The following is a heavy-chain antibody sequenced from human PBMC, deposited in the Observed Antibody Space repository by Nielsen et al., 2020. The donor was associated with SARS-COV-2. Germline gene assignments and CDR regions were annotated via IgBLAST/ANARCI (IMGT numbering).Heavy chain of an antibody. V-gene: IGHV1-69*01. CDR2: IIPIFGTA. D-gene: IGHD3-16*01. J-gene: IGHJ5*02. Sequence: WVRQAPGQGLEWMGGIIPIFGTANYAQKFQGRVTITADESTSTAYMELSSLRPEDTAVYYCARGGLRLGEPHASNWFDPWGQGTLVTVSS. CDR3: ARGGLRLGEPHASNWFDP.